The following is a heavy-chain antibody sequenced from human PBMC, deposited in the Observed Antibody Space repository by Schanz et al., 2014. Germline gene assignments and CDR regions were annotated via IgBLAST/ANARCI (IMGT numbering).Heavy chain of an antibody. CDR2: MNPNSGNT. D-gene: IGHD3-10*01. Sequence: QVHLVQSGAEVKKPGASVKVSCKASGYNITSNDVTWVRQATGQGLEWMGWMNPNSGNTGYAQKFQGRVTMTRNTSISTAYMEVSRLKSDDTAVYYCARVSMEFERGKSYYYYMDVWGRGTTVTVSS. CDR3: ARVSMEFERGKSYYYYMDV. J-gene: IGHJ6*03. V-gene: IGHV1-8*01. CDR1: GYNITSND.